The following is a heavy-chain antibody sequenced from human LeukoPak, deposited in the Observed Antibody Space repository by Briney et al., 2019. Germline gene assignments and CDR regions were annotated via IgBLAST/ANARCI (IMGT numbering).Heavy chain of an antibody. J-gene: IGHJ4*02. D-gene: IGHD6-13*01. Sequence: GGSLRLSCAASGFTFSNSWMSWVRQAPGKGLEWVAVISYDGSNKYYADSVKGRFTISRDNSKNTLYLQMNSLRAEDTAVYYCAKDQEYSSSWSPFDYWGQGTLVTVSS. V-gene: IGHV3-30*18. CDR2: ISYDGSNK. CDR1: GFTFSNSW. CDR3: AKDQEYSSSWSPFDY.